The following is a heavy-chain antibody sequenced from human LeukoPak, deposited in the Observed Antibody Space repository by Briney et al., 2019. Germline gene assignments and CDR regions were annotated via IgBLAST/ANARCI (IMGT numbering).Heavy chain of an antibody. Sequence: SETLSLTCAVSGYSISSGYYWGWIRQPPGKGLEWIGSIYHSGSTYYNPSLKSRVTISVDTSKNQFSLKLSSVTAADTAVYYCARDGYSYGFLLWNFDLWGRGTLVTVSS. CDR2: IYHSGST. J-gene: IGHJ2*01. CDR3: ARDGYSYGFLLWNFDL. V-gene: IGHV4-38-2*02. CDR1: GYSISSGYY. D-gene: IGHD5-18*01.